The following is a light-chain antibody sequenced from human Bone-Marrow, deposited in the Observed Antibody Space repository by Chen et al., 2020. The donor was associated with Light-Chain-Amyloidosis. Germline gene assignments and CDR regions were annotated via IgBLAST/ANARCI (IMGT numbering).Light chain of an antibody. CDR3: SSYTSSSTSWV. CDR2: EVS. CDR1: SSDVGSYNY. V-gene: IGLV2-14*01. Sequence: QSARTQPASVSGSPGQSIAISCTGTSSDVGSYNYVSLYQQHPGKAPKLMLYEVSNRPSGVSNRFSGSKAGNTASLTISGLQAEDEADYYCSSYTSSSTSWVFGGGTKLTVL. J-gene: IGLJ3*02.